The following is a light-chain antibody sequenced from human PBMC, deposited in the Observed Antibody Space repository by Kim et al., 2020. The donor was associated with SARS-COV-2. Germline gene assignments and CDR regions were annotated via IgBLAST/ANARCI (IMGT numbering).Light chain of an antibody. CDR2: NAF. V-gene: IGKV3-15*01. Sequence: VSPGDRATLSCRASQSVSINLAWYQQKPGQAPRLLISNAFSRATGVPVMFSGSGSGTAFTLTISSLQSEDFAIYYCQQYDDWPRTFGQGTKVDIK. CDR1: QSVSIN. J-gene: IGKJ1*01. CDR3: QQYDDWPRT.